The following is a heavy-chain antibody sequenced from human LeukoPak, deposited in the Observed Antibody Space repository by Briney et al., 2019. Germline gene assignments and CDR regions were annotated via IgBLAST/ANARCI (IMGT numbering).Heavy chain of an antibody. Sequence: SETLSLTCTVSGGSISSYYWSWIRQPPGKGLEWIGYIYYSGSTNYNPSLKSRVTISVDTSKNQFSLKLSSVTAADTAVYHCATSQWPSGWFDPWGQGTLVTISS. V-gene: IGHV4-59*08. D-gene: IGHD2-8*01. CDR1: GGSISSYY. CDR2: IYYSGST. J-gene: IGHJ5*02. CDR3: ATSQWPSGWFDP.